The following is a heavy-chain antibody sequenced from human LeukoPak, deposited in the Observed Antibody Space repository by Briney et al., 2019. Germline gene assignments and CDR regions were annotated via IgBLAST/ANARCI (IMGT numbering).Heavy chain of an antibody. CDR2: IYYSGST. Sequence: PSETLSLTCTVSGGSISSSSYYWGWIRQPPGKGLEWIGSIYYSGSTYYNPSLKSRVTISVDTSKNQFSLKLSSVTAADTAVYYCARDLALPAAGLYYFDYWGQGTLVTVSS. CDR1: GGSISSSSYY. D-gene: IGHD6-13*01. CDR3: ARDLALPAAGLYYFDY. V-gene: IGHV4-39*07. J-gene: IGHJ4*02.